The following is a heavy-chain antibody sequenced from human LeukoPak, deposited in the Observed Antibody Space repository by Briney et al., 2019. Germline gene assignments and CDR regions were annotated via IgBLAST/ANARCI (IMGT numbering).Heavy chain of an antibody. CDR1: GFTFSSYG. CDR2: IRYDGSNK. J-gene: IGHJ6*02. CDR3: ARRPMTTVTGYYGMDV. D-gene: IGHD4-17*01. V-gene: IGHV3-30*02. Sequence: GGSLRLSCAASGFTFSSYGMYWVRQAPGKGLEWVAFIRYDGSNKYYADSVKGRFTISRDNSKNTLYLQMNSLRAEDTAVYYCARRPMTTVTGYYGMDVWGQGTTVTVSS.